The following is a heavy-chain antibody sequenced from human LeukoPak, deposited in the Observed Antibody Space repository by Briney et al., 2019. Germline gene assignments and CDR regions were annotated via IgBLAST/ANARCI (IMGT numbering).Heavy chain of an antibody. CDR1: GGTFSSYA. J-gene: IGHJ5*02. D-gene: IGHD3-10*01. Sequence: SVKVFCKASGGTFSSYAISWVRQAPGQGLEWMGGIIPIFGTANYAQKFQGRVTITADESTSTAYMELSSLRSEDTAVYYCARFGDYGSGPPNGFDPWGQGTLVTVSS. CDR3: ARFGDYGSGPPNGFDP. V-gene: IGHV1-69*13. CDR2: IIPIFGTA.